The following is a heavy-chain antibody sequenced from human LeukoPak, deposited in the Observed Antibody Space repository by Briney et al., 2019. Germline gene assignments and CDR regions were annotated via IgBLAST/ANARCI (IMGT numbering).Heavy chain of an antibody. CDR3: VKAILFGSVSYYAD. V-gene: IGHV3-30*18. CDR1: GFTFSNFG. J-gene: IGHJ4*02. CDR2: ISHDGSTT. Sequence: GGSLRLSCATSGFTFSNFGMQWVRQAPGKGLEWVAVISHDGSTTFYADSVKGRFTISRDNSKNTLDLQMYSLRVEDTAVYYCVKAILFGSVSYYADWGQGTLVTVSS. D-gene: IGHD3-22*01.